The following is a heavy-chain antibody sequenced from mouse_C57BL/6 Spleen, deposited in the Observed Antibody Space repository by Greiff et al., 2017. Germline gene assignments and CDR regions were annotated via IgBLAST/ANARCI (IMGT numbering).Heavy chain of an antibody. J-gene: IGHJ2*01. D-gene: IGHD2-4*01. CDR1: GYTFTDYE. CDR2: IDPETGGT. Sequence: VQLQQSGAELVRPGASVTLSCKASGYTFTDYEMHWVKQTPVHGLEWIGAIDPETGGTAYNQKFKGKAILTADKSSSTAYMELRSLTSEDSAVYYCTRRGIDYEGYLDYWGQGTTLTVSS. V-gene: IGHV1-15*01. CDR3: TRRGIDYEGYLDY.